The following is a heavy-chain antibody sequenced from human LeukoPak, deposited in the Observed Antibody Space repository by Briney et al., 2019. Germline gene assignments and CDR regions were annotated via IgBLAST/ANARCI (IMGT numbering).Heavy chain of an antibody. CDR3: ARRRFDYNVPRYLDL. D-gene: IGHD4-4*01. CDR1: GGSISSSSYY. J-gene: IGHJ2*01. V-gene: IGHV4-39*01. CDR2: IYYSGST. Sequence: SETLSLTCTVSGGSISSSSYYWGWIRQPPGKGLEWIGSIYYSGSTYYNPSLKSRVTISVDTSKNQFSLKLSSVTAADTAVYYCARRRFDYNVPRYLDLWGRGTLVTVSS.